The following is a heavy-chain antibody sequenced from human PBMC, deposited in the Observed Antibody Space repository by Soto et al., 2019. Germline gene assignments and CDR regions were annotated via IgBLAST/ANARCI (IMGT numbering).Heavy chain of an antibody. V-gene: IGHV4-59*01. J-gene: IGHJ6*04. D-gene: IGHD5-18*01. Sequence: SETLSLTCTVSGGSISSYYWSWIRQPPGKGLEWIGYIYYSGSTNYNPSLKSRVTISVDTSKNQFSLKLSSVTAADTAVYYCAREVVDTAMVIPSKMDVWGKGTTVTVSS. CDR3: AREVVDTAMVIPSKMDV. CDR1: GGSISSYY. CDR2: IYYSGST.